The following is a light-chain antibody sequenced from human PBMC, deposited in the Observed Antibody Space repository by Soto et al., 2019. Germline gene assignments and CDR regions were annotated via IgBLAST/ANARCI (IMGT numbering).Light chain of an antibody. Sequence: QPVLTQPPSVSGAPGQRVTISCTGSSSNVGAGYDVQWYQQLPGTAPKLLIYANNLRPSGVPDRFSGSKSGTSASLAITGLQAEDEADYYCQSYDSSLSGHVVFGGGTKLTVL. CDR2: ANN. V-gene: IGLV1-40*01. CDR3: QSYDSSLSGHVV. J-gene: IGLJ2*01. CDR1: SSNVGAGYD.